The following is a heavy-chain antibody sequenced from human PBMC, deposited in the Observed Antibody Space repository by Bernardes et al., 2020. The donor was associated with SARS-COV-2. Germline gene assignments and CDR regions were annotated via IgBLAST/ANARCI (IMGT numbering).Heavy chain of an antibody. CDR3: ARETSDCSSTSCYLYYYYMDV. V-gene: IGHV4-4*07. CDR2: IYTSGST. D-gene: IGHD2-2*01. Sequence: SETLSLTCTVSGGSISSYYWSWIRQPAGKGLEWIGRIYTSGSTNYNPSLKSRVTMSVDTSKNQFSLKLSSVTAADTAVYYCARETSDCSSTSCYLYYYYMDVWGKGTTVTVSS. J-gene: IGHJ6*03. CDR1: GGSISSYY.